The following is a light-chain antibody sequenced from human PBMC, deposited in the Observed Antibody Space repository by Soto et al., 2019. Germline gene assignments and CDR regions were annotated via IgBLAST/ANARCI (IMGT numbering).Light chain of an antibody. CDR2: DVS. J-gene: IGLJ2*01. CDR1: SSDVGCYNY. V-gene: IGLV2-14*01. CDR3: SSYTSSSALAVV. Sequence: QSALTQPASVSGSPGQSITISCTGTSSDVGCYNYVSWYQQHPGNAPKLMIYDVSNRPSGVSNRVSGSKSGNTASLTISGLQADDEADYYCSSYTSSSALAVVFGGGTKLTVL.